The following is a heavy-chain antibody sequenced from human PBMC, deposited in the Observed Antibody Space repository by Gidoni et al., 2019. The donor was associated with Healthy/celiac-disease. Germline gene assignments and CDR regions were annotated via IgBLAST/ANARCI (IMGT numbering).Heavy chain of an antibody. V-gene: IGHV1-46*01. CDR1: GYPFTSYY. Sequence: QVQLVQSGAEVKKPGASVKVSCKASGYPFTSYYMHLVRQAPGQGLEWMGIINPSGGSTSYAQKFQGRVTMTRDTSTSTVYMELSSLRSEDTAVYYCARGGYYDILTGYYNNWFDPWGQGTLVTVSS. D-gene: IGHD3-9*01. CDR2: INPSGGST. CDR3: ARGGYYDILTGYYNNWFDP. J-gene: IGHJ5*02.